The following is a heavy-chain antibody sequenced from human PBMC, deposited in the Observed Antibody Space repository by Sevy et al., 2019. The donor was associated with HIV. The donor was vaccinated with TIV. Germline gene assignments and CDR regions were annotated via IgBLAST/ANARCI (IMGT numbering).Heavy chain of an antibody. D-gene: IGHD3-16*02. V-gene: IGHV4-59*01. CDR3: AKTPVIMITSGGVIALRQFDF. J-gene: IGHJ4*02. CDR2: IYYSGST. Sequence: SETLSLTCTVSGGSISGYYWSWIRQPPGKGLEWIGYIYYSGSTNYNPSLKNRVTMSVDTSKNQFSLKMCSVTAAVTAVYYCAKTPVIMITSGGVIALRQFDFWGQGTLVTVSS. CDR1: GGSISGYY.